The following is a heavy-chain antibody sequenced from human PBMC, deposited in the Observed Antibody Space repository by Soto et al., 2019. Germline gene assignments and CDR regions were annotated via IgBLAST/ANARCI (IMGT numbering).Heavy chain of an antibody. V-gene: IGHV1-2*04. CDR3: ARGSVGPTTDFDY. CDR1: GYTFTGFH. Sequence: QVQLVQSGAEAKQPGASVKVSCKASGYTFTGFHIHWVRQAPGQGLEWMGWINPNGGGRNYAQKFQGWVTMTRDTSISTAYMELSRLKYDDTAVYYCARGSVGPTTDFDYWGQGTLVTVSS. CDR2: INPNGGGR. D-gene: IGHD1-26*01. J-gene: IGHJ4*02.